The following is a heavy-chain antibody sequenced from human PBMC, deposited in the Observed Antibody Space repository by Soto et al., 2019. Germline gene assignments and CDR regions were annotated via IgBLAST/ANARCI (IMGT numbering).Heavy chain of an antibody. CDR2: ISGSGGST. CDR3: AKAGHFDSFGS. J-gene: IGHJ4*02. V-gene: IGHV3-23*01. Sequence: GGSLRLSCAASGFTFSSYAMSWVRQAPGKGLEWVSAISGSGGSTYYADSVKGRFTISRDNSENTLFLQMNSLRVSVTVFYCCAKAGHFDSFGSWVQGPLVTVSS. D-gene: IGHD3-9*01. CDR1: GFTFSSYA.